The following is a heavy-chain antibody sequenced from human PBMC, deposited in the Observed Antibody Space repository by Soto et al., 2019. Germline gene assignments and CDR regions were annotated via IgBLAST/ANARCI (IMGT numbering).Heavy chain of an antibody. D-gene: IGHD2-21*01. V-gene: IGHV4-31*11. Sequence: VQLQESGPGLVKPSQTLSLTCDVSDESVTSPGNYWNWIRQRPDTGLEWIGYISSGGSPFYNPSLKPRVSISLDTSKNVISLTLRSVTAADTALYYCTLNHCAGGGCYDRDYWGRGTRVTVAS. CDR3: TLNHCAGGGCYDRDY. CDR2: ISSGGSP. J-gene: IGHJ1*01. CDR1: DESVTSPGNY.